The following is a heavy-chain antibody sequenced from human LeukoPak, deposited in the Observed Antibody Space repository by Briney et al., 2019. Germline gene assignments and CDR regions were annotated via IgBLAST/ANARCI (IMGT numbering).Heavy chain of an antibody. CDR3: ARVYDSSGHFDY. V-gene: IGHV4-59*01. J-gene: IGHJ4*02. Sequence: SETLSLTCTVSGVSISSYYWSWIRQPPGKGLEWIGYIYYSGSTNYNPSLKSRVTISVDTSKNQFSLKLSSVTAADTAVYYCARVYDSSGHFDYWGQGTLVTVSS. CDR1: GVSISSYY. CDR2: IYYSGST. D-gene: IGHD3-22*01.